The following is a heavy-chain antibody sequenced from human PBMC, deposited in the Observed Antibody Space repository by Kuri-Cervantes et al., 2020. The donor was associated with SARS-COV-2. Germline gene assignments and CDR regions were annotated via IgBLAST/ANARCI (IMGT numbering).Heavy chain of an antibody. CDR3: ARDLGVVVPAIDYGMDV. D-gene: IGHD2-2*01. CDR1: GFTFSSYA. CDR2: ISYDGSNK. J-gene: IGHJ6*02. V-gene: IGHV3-30-3*01. Sequence: LSLTCAASGFTFSSYAMHWVRQAPGKGLEWVAVISYDGSNKYYADSVKGRFTISRGNSKNTLYLQMNSLRAEDTAVYYCARDLGVVVPAIDYGMDVWGQGTTVTVSS.